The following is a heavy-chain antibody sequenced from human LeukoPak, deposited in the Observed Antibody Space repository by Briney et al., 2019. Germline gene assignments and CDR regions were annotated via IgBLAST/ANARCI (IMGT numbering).Heavy chain of an antibody. CDR3: ARELAGSGPAFDY. CDR1: GFSFSTYE. Sequence: GGSLRLSCAASGFSFSTYEMNWVRQAPGKGLEWLSYISSGGSNIYYADSVRGRFTISRDDAKNSLYLQMNSLRAGDTALYYCARELAGSGPAFDYWGQGTPVTVSS. CDR2: ISSGGSNI. D-gene: IGHD6-19*01. V-gene: IGHV3-48*03. J-gene: IGHJ4*02.